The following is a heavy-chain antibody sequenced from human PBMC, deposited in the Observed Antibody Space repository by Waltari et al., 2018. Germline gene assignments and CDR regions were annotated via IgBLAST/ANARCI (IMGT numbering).Heavy chain of an antibody. V-gene: IGHV1-8*01. J-gene: IGHJ3*02. CDR2: MNPNRGNT. CDR3: ARESYYFWSGYRAGDAFDI. D-gene: IGHD3-3*01. CDR1: GYTFTSYD. Sequence: QVQLVQSGAEVKKPGASVKVSCKASGYTFTSYDIKWVRQATGQGLEWMGWMNPNRGNTGYEQNFQGRVTMTRNTSISTAYMELSSLRSEDTAVYYCARESYYFWSGYRAGDAFDIWGQGTMVTVSS.